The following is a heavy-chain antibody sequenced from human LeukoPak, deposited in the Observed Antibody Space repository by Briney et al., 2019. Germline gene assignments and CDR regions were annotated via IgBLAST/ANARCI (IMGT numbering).Heavy chain of an antibody. CDR2: ISGGGGST. CDR3: AKGRSYYGDF. Sequence: GGSLRLSCAASGFTFSSYAISWVRQAPGKGLEWVSTISGGGGSTYFADSVKGRFTISSDNSKNTLYLQMNSLRVEDTAVYYCAKGRSYYGDFWGQGTLVTVSS. CDR1: GFTFSSYA. D-gene: IGHD1-26*01. J-gene: IGHJ4*02. V-gene: IGHV3-23*01.